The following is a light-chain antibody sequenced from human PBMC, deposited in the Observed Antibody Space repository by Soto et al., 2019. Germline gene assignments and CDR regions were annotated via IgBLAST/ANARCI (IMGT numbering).Light chain of an antibody. V-gene: IGKV1-5*03. CDR3: QQYNSYPMYT. J-gene: IGKJ2*01. Sequence: DIQMTQSPSTLSASVGDRVTITCRASQSISSWLAWYQQKPGKAPKLLIYKASSLESGVPSRFSGSGSGTELTLTISRLQPDDFATYYCQQYNSYPMYTFGQGTKLEIK. CDR1: QSISSW. CDR2: KAS.